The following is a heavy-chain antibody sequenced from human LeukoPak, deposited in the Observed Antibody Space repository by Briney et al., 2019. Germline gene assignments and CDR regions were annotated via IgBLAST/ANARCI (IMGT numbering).Heavy chain of an antibody. CDR2: IYYSGST. CDR3: ARDYDYGDYPGY. D-gene: IGHD4-17*01. Sequence: SQTLSLTCTVSGGSISSGDYYWSWIRQPPGKGLEWIGYIYYSGSTYYNPSLKSRVTISVDTSKNQFSLKLSSVTAADTAVYYGARDYDYGDYPGYWGQGTLVTVS. CDR1: GGSISSGDYY. V-gene: IGHV4-30-4*01. J-gene: IGHJ4*02.